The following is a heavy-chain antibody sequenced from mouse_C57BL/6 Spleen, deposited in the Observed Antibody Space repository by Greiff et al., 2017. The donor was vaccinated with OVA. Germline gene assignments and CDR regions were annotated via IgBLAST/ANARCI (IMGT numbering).Heavy chain of an antibody. Sequence: EVQRVESGPGLVKPSQSLSLTCSVTGYSITSGYYWNWIRQFPGNKLEWMGYISYDGSNNYNPSLKNRISITRDTSKNQFFLKLNSVTTEDTATYYCARPRDGSAWFAYWGQGTLVTVSA. CDR2: ISYDGSN. D-gene: IGHD1-1*01. V-gene: IGHV3-6*01. CDR3: ARPRDGSAWFAY. J-gene: IGHJ3*01. CDR1: GYSITSGYY.